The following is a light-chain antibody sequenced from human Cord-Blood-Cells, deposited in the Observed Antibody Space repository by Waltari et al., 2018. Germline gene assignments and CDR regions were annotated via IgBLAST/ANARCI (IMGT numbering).Light chain of an antibody. CDR1: NIGSKS. CDR2: YDS. V-gene: IGLV3-21*04. Sequence: SYVLTQPHPVSVAPGKTARITCGGNNIGSKSVQWYQQKPGQAPVLVIYYDSDRPSGIPERFSGSNSGNTATLTISRVEAGDEADYYCQVWDSSSDHVVFGGGTKLTVL. CDR3: QVWDSSSDHVV. J-gene: IGLJ2*01.